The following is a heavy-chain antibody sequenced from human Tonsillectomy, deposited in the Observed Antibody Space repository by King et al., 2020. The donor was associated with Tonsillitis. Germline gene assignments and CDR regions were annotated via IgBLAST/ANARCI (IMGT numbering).Heavy chain of an antibody. V-gene: IGHV4-31*03. D-gene: IGHD3-3*01. CDR3: ARRITIFDAFDY. CDR1: GGSISSGGYY. CDR2: IFYSGST. J-gene: IGHJ4*02. Sequence: QLQESGPGLVKPSQTLSLTCTVSGGSISSGGYYWSCIRQHPGKGLEWIGYIFYSGSTYYNPSLKSRVTISVDTSKNQFSLKLSSVTAADTAVYYCARRITIFDAFDYWGQGTLVTVSS.